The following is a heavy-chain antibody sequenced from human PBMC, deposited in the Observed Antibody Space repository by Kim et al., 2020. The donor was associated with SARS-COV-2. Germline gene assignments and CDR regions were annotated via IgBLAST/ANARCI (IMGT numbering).Heavy chain of an antibody. V-gene: IGHV4-34*01. CDR1: GGSFSGYY. Sequence: SETLSLTCAVYGGSFSGYYWSWIRQPPGKGLEWIGEINHSGSTNYNPSLKSRVTISVDTSKNQFSLKLSSVTAADTAVYYCARGGGIAARRRWFDPWGQGTLVTVSS. CDR3: ARGGGIAARRRWFDP. J-gene: IGHJ5*02. CDR2: INHSGST. D-gene: IGHD6-6*01.